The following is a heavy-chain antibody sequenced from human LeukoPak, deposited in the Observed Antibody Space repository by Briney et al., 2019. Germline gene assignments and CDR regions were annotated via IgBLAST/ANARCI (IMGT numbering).Heavy chain of an antibody. CDR2: MNPNSGNT. CDR3: ARGWRVAAAGSSLDY. CDR1: GYTFTSYD. J-gene: IGHJ4*02. Sequence: ASVRVSCKASGYTFTSYDINWVRQATGQGLEWMGRMNPNSGNTGYAQKFQGRVTMTRNTSISTAYMELSSLRSEDTAVYYCARGWRVAAAGSSLDYWGQGTLVTVSS. D-gene: IGHD6-13*01. V-gene: IGHV1-8*01.